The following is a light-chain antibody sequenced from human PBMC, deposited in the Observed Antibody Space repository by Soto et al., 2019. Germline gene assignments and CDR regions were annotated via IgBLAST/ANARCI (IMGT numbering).Light chain of an antibody. Sequence: DIQMTQSPSTLSASVGDRVTVTCRASQSISRWVAWFQQKPGKAPKLLIYDASSLESGVASRFSGSGSGTEFTLTISILQPDDFATYYCQQYSNYWTFGQGTKVEIK. CDR3: QQYSNYWT. V-gene: IGKV1-5*01. CDR2: DAS. CDR1: QSISRW. J-gene: IGKJ1*01.